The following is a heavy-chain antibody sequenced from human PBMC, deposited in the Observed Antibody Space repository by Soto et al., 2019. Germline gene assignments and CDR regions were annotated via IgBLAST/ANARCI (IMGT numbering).Heavy chain of an antibody. Sequence: GGSLRLSCAASGFTFSSHSMNRVRQAPGKGLEWVSSISISSTYIYYADSLKGRFTISRDDAKNSLYLQMNSLRAEDTAVYYCARARYSSSWSHYYYGMDVWGQGTKVTVYS. CDR2: ISISSTYI. CDR3: ARARYSSSWSHYYYGMDV. J-gene: IGHJ6*02. V-gene: IGHV3-21*01. CDR1: GFTFSSHS. D-gene: IGHD6-13*01.